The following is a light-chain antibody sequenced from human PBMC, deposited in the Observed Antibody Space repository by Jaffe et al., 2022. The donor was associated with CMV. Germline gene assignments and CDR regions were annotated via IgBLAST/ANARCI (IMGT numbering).Light chain of an antibody. Sequence: QSALTQPRSMSGSPGQSVTISCTGSSSDIPNYNYVSWYQHHPGKAPKLMIYDLTQRPSGVPDRFSGSKSGNAASLTISGLRAEDEATYYCSSYAGSYTWLFGGGTELTVL. CDR1: SSDIPNYNY. J-gene: IGLJ2*01. CDR3: SSYAGSYTWL. V-gene: IGLV2-11*01. CDR2: DLT.